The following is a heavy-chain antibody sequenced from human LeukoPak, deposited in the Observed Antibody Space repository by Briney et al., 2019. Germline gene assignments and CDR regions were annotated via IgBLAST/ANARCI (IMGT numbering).Heavy chain of an antibody. Sequence: GGSLRLSCAASGFTFDDYAMHWVRQAPGKGLEWVAVISYDGSNKYYADSVKGRFTISRDNSKNTLYLQMNSLRAEDTAVYYCAREHRAFDYWGQGTLVTVSS. J-gene: IGHJ4*02. CDR2: ISYDGSNK. CDR1: GFTFDDYA. V-gene: IGHV3-30-3*01. CDR3: AREHRAFDY.